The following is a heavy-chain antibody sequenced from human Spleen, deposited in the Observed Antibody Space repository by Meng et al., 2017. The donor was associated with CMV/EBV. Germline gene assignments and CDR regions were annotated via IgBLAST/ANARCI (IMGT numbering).Heavy chain of an antibody. CDR2: IYYSGST. CDR3: ARRLSGSWTEKDFDY. J-gene: IGHJ4*02. V-gene: IGHV4-34*01. Sequence: SETLSLTCAVYGGSFSGYYWSWIRQPPGKGLEWIGSIYYSGSTYYNPSLKSRVTISVDTSKNQFSLKLSSVTAADTAVYYCARRLSGSWTEKDFDYWGQGTLVTVSS. D-gene: IGHD6-13*01. CDR1: GGSFSGYY.